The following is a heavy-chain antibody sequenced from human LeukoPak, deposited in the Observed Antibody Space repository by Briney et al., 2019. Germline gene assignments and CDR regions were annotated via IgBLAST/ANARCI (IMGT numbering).Heavy chain of an antibody. CDR3: SGLTRPYCSSISCYPPDY. V-gene: IGHV1-24*01. Sequence: ASVKVSCKVSGYTLIEFSMHWVRQAPGKGLEWMGGFDPEDGETIYAQKFQGRVTMTEDTSTDTAYMELSSLRSEDTAVYYCSGLTRPYCSSISCYPPDYWGQGTLVTVSS. J-gene: IGHJ4*02. D-gene: IGHD2-2*01. CDR2: FDPEDGET. CDR1: GYTLIEFS.